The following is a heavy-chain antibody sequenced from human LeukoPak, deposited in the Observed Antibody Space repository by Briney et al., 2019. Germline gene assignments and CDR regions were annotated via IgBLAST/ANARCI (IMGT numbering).Heavy chain of an antibody. CDR1: GFTFRSYA. CDR2: ISDTGGSA. J-gene: IGHJ4*02. Sequence: GGSLRLSCAASGFTFRSYAMNWVRQAPGKRLEWVSVISDTGGSAYYAASVKGRFTISRDNSKNTLYLQMNSLRAEDTAVYYCAKTYHSDSFDYWGQGTLVTVSS. V-gene: IGHV3-23*01. D-gene: IGHD3-22*01. CDR3: AKTYHSDSFDY.